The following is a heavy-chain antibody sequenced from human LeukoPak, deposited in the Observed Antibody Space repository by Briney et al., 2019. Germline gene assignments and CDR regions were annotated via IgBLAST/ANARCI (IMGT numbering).Heavy chain of an antibody. D-gene: IGHD3-10*01. Sequence: KTSETLSLTCAVYGGSFSGYYWSWIRQPPGKGLEWIGEINHSGSTNYNPSLKSRVTISVDTSKNQFSLKLSSVTAADTAVYYCARGRLSRGLLWFGSPFDYWGQGTLVTVSS. CDR1: GGSFSGYY. J-gene: IGHJ4*02. CDR2: INHSGST. CDR3: ARGRLSRGLLWFGSPFDY. V-gene: IGHV4-34*01.